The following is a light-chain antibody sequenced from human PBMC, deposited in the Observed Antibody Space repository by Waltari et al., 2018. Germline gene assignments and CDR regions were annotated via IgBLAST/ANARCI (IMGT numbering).Light chain of an antibody. CDR1: QNFKDY. CDR3: QQYGTYEGT. CDR2: QAS. Sequence: DIQMTQSPSTLSASVGDRVTITCRASQNFKDYLAWYQQKPGKAPKLLISQASSLESGVPSRFSGSGSGTEFSLTVSSLQPDDFATYYCQQYGTYEGTFGQGTKVEIK. J-gene: IGKJ1*01. V-gene: IGKV1-5*03.